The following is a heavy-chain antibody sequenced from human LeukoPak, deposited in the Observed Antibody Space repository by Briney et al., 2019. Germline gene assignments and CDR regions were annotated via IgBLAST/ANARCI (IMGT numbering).Heavy chain of an antibody. CDR3: ARVVAGDYSDY. D-gene: IGHD6-19*01. CDR2: IYHSGST. CDR1: GYSISSGNY. Sequence: SETLSLTCSVSGYSISSGNYWGWIRQPPGKGLEWIGSIYHSGSTYYNPSLKSRVTISVDTSRNHFSLNLSSVTAADTAVYYCARVVAGDYSDYWGQGTLVTVSS. V-gene: IGHV4-38-2*02. J-gene: IGHJ4*02.